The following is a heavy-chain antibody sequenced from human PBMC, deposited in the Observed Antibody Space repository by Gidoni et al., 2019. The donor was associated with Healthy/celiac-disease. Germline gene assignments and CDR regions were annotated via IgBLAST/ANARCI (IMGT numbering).Heavy chain of an antibody. J-gene: IGHJ3*02. CDR1: GFPFSSYG. D-gene: IGHD1-26*01. Sequence: QVQLVESGGGVVQPGRSLSLSCAASGFPFSSYGMHWVRQAPGKGREWVAVIWYDGSNKYYADSVKGRFTISRDNSKNTLYLQMNSLRAEDTAVYYCARWEGATSAFDIWGQGTMVTVSS. V-gene: IGHV3-33*01. CDR3: ARWEGATSAFDI. CDR2: IWYDGSNK.